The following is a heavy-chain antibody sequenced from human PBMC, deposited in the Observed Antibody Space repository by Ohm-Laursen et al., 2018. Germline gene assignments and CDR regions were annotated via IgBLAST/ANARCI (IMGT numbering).Heavy chain of an antibody. V-gene: IGHV3-23*01. CDR1: GFTFSSYA. CDR3: AKDGYKGLPVDY. D-gene: IGHD5-24*01. Sequence: SLRLSCAASGFTFSSYAMSWVRQAPGKGLEWVSAISSSGGSTYYADSVKGRFTISRDNSKNTLYLQMNSLRAEDTAVYYCAKDGYKGLPVDYWGQGTLVTVSS. CDR2: ISSSGGST. J-gene: IGHJ4*02.